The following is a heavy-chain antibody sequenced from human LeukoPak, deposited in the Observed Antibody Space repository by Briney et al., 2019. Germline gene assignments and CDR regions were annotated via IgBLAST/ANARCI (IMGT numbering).Heavy chain of an antibody. V-gene: IGHV3-66*02. CDR3: AGRRVLDASFDY. Sequence: GGSLRLSCAASGFTVSNNYMSWVRQAPGKGLEWVSVIYSGDNTYYVESVKGRFTISRDNSKNTLFLQMNRLRAEDTAVYYCAGRRVLDASFDYWSQGTLVTVSS. D-gene: IGHD3-16*01. CDR2: IYSGDNT. CDR1: GFTVSNNY. J-gene: IGHJ4*02.